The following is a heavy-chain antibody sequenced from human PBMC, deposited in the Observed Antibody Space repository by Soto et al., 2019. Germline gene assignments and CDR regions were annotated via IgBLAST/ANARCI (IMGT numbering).Heavy chain of an antibody. CDR3: ASQADGVP. D-gene: IGHD4-17*01. V-gene: IGHV1-69*12. Sequence: QVQLVQSGAEVKKPGSSVKVSCKASGGTFTSYANSWVRRAPGQGIEWVGGIIPIFGTANYAQQFQGRVTITADESTSTAYMELSSLRCEEPAVYYWASQADGVPWGQGTQVTVSS. CDR1: GGTFTSYA. CDR2: IIPIFGTA. J-gene: IGHJ5*02.